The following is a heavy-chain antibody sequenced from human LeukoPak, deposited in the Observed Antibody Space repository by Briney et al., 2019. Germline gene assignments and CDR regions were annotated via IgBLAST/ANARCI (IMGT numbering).Heavy chain of an antibody. CDR2: IIPIFGTA. D-gene: IGHD2-2*02. Sequence: ASVKVSCKASGGTFSSYAISWVRQAPGQGLEWIGGIIPIFGTANYAQKFQGRVTITTDESTSTAYMELSSLRSEDTAVYYCARVGGYCSSTSCYTNWFDPWGQGTLVTVSS. CDR1: GGTFSSYA. CDR3: ARVGGYCSSTSCYTNWFDP. V-gene: IGHV1-69*05. J-gene: IGHJ5*02.